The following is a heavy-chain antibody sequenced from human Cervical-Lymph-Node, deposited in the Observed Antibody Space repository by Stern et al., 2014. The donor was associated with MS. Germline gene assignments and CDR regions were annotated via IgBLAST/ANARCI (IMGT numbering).Heavy chain of an antibody. Sequence: VQLVESGPGLVRPAQTLSLTCTVSGGSISGGDYYWGWIRQPPGKGLEWIGYIDNSGTTYYNPALKSRLTISIDTSKNQFSLRLTSVTAADTAVYYCARDFTVAGSFDYWGQGTLVTVSS. CDR1: GGSISGGDYY. V-gene: IGHV4-30-4*01. CDR3: ARDFTVAGSFDY. J-gene: IGHJ4*02. D-gene: IGHD6-19*01. CDR2: IDNSGTT.